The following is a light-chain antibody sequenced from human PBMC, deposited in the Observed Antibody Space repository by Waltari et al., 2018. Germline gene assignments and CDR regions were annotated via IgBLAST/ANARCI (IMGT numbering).Light chain of an antibody. CDR3: QHYVRLPVT. CDR2: GAS. J-gene: IGKJ1*01. CDR1: QSVSRS. Sequence: EIVLTQSPGTLSLSPGERATLSCRASQSVSRSLAWYQQKPGQAPSLLIYGASSRATGVPDRFSGSGSGTDLSLTISRLEPEDFAVYYCQHYVRLPVTFGQGTKVEIK. V-gene: IGKV3-20*01.